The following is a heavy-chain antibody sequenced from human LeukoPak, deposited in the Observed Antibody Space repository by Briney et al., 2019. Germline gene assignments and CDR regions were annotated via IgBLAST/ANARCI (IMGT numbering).Heavy chain of an antibody. CDR2: INPSGGST. Sequence: GASVKVSCKASGYTFTSYYMHWVRQAPGQGLEWVGIINPSGGSTSYAQKFQGRVTMTRDMSTSTVYMELSSLRSEDTAVYYCARVRGLRNWFDPWGQGTLVTVSS. J-gene: IGHJ5*02. CDR1: GYTFTSYY. D-gene: IGHD3-16*01. V-gene: IGHV1-46*01. CDR3: ARVRGLRNWFDP.